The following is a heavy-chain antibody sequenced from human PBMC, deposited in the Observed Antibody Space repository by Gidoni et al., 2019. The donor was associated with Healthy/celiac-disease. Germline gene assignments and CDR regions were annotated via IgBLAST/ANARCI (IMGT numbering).Heavy chain of an antibody. CDR1: GFPFSSYS. CDR3: ARDQRITMGRGNYYYYGMDV. D-gene: IGHD3-10*01. V-gene: IGHV3-48*02. CDR2: ISSSSSTI. Sequence: EVQLVESGGGLVQPGGSLRLSCAASGFPFSSYSRNCVRAAPGKGLEGVSYISSSSSTIYYADSVKGRFTISRDNAKNSLYLQMNSLRDEDTAVYYCARDQRITMGRGNYYYYGMDVWGQGTTVTVSS. J-gene: IGHJ6*02.